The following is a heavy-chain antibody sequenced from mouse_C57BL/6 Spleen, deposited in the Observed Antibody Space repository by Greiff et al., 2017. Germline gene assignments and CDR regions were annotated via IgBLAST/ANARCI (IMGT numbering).Heavy chain of an antibody. V-gene: IGHV1-26*01. D-gene: IGHD2-3*01. J-gene: IGHJ1*03. CDR1: GYTFTDYY. CDR2: INPNNGGT. CDR3: ARWIYDGYYGGYFDV. Sequence: EVQLQQSGPELVKPGASVKISCKASGYTFTDYYMNWVKQSHGKSLEWIGDINPNNGGTSYNQKFKGKATLTVDKSSSTAYMELRSLTSEDSAVYYCARWIYDGYYGGYFDVWGTGTTVTVSS.